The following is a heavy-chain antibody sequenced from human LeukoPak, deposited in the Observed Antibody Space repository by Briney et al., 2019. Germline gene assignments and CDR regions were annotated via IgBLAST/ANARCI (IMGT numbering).Heavy chain of an antibody. J-gene: IGHJ3*02. V-gene: IGHV1-2*02. CDR2: INPNSGGT. CDR1: GYTFTGYY. Sequence: ASVKVSCKASGYTFTGYYMHWVRQAPGQGLEWMGWINPNSGGTNCAQKFQGRVTMTRDTSISTAYMELSRLRSDDTAVYYCARDRGYCSGGSCFDAFDIWGQGTMVTVSS. D-gene: IGHD2-15*01. CDR3: ARDRGYCSGGSCFDAFDI.